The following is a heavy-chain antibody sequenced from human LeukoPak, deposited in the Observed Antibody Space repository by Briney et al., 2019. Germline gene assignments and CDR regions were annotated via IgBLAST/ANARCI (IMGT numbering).Heavy chain of an antibody. Sequence: GGSLRLSRAASGFTFSSYEMNWVRQAPGKGLEWVSYISSSGDTIYYADSVNGRFTISRDSAKNSLYLQMNSLRAEDTAVYYCARSYSSSWYRTWGQGTLVTVSS. CDR3: ARSYSSSWYRT. J-gene: IGHJ4*02. V-gene: IGHV3-48*03. CDR2: ISSSGDTI. D-gene: IGHD6-13*01. CDR1: GFTFSSYE.